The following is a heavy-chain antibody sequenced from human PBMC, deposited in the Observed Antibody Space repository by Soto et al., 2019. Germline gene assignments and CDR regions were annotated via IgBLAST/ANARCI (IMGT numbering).Heavy chain of an antibody. V-gene: IGHV3-23*01. CDR2: ISGSGGST. D-gene: IGHD3-3*01. CDR1: GFTFSSYA. CDR3: ARVRAAWYYDFWSGPHSGDYFDY. Sequence: EVQLLESGGGLVQPGGSLRLSCAASGFTFSSYAMSWVRQAPGKGLEWVSAISGSGGSTYYADSVKGRFTISRDNSKDALYLQMHSLRAEDTAVYYCARVRAAWYYDFWSGPHSGDYFDYWGQGTLVTVSS. J-gene: IGHJ4*02.